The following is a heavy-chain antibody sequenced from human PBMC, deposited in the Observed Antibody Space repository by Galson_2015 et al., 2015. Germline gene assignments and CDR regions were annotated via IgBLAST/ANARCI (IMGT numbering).Heavy chain of an antibody. Sequence: SLRLSCAVSGITFSDVWMSWVRQAPGKGLEWVGRIKTKTHGETRDYAAPVKGRFTISRDDSENTLFLDMNSLTADDSAVYYCTTDRVGQGGALFDCWGQGTLVTVSS. CDR1: GITFSDVW. D-gene: IGHD1-26*01. CDR2: IKTKTHGETR. V-gene: IGHV3-15*01. J-gene: IGHJ4*02. CDR3: TTDRVGQGGALFDC.